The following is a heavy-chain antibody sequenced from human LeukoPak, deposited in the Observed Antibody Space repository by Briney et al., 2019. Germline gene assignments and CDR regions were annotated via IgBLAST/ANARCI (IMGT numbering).Heavy chain of an antibody. CDR3: ARSVVPEYFYYYGMDV. J-gene: IGHJ6*02. CDR1: GYTFTSYY. D-gene: IGHD2-2*01. V-gene: IGHV1-46*01. CDR2: INPSGGST. Sequence: GASVKVSCKASGYTFTSYYMHWVRQAPGQGLEWMGIINPSGGSTSYAQKFQGRVTMTRDTSTSTVYMELSSLGSEDTAVYYCARSVVPEYFYYYGMDVWGQGTTVTVSS.